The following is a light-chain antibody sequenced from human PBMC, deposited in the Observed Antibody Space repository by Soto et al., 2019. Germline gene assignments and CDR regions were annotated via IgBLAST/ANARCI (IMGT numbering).Light chain of an antibody. V-gene: IGKV2-30*02. J-gene: IGKJ2*01. CDR1: QSLVHSDGNTY. CDR2: KVS. Sequence: VMTQSPLSLPVTLGQPASMSCRSSQSLVHSDGNTYLSWLQQRPGQSPRRLLYKVSNRESGVPDRVSGSGSGPEVTLTISRVEAEDVGVYYCMQGTEWPYTFGQGTKLEIK. CDR3: MQGTEWPYT.